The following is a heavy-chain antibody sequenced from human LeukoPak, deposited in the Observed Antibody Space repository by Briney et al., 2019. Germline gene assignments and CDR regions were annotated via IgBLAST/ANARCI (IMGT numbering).Heavy chain of an antibody. CDR1: GGSISSYY. J-gene: IGHJ5*02. CDR2: IYTSGST. CDR3: ARGGRYCSSTSCYRGWFDP. V-gene: IGHV4-4*07. Sequence: SSETLPLTCTVSGGSISSYYWSWIRQPAGKGLEWIGRIYTSGSTNYNPSLKSRVTMSVDTSKNQFSLKLSSVTAADTAVYYCARGGRYCSSTSCYRGWFDPWGQGTLVTVSS. D-gene: IGHD2-2*01.